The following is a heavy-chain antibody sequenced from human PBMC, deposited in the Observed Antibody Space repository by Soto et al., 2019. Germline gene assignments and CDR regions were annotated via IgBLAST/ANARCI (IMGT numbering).Heavy chain of an antibody. J-gene: IGHJ6*02. CDR2: IRQDGSEY. CDR3: ARDDTRTYSMDV. CDR1: GFTFCSYG. Sequence: GGSLRLFCAASGFTFCSYGMTWVRQAPGKGREWVGNIRQDGSEYNYVDSVKGRFTIYRDNAKNSLYMQMNSLRAEDTAVYYCARDDTRTYSMDVWGQGTTVTVSS. V-gene: IGHV3-7*01. D-gene: IGHD2-2*01.